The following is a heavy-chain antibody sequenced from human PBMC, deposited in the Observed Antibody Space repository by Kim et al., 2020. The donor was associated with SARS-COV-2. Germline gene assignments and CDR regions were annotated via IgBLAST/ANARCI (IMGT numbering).Heavy chain of an antibody. J-gene: IGHJ4*02. CDR3: ARGRYRFGL. Sequence: ARDYVNSVRGRFTISRENAKNSLYLQMTSLRAEDTAVYYCARGRYRFGLWGQGTLVTVSS. V-gene: IGHV3-7*04. CDR2: AR. D-gene: IGHD3-9*01.